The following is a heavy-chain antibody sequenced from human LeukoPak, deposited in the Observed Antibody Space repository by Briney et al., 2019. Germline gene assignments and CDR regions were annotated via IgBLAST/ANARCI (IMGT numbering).Heavy chain of an antibody. D-gene: IGHD2-2*01. V-gene: IGHV4-39*02. CDR2: IYYSGTT. CDR1: GVSFSGYY. CDR3: ARGSSPTYPLDY. J-gene: IGHJ4*02. Sequence: SSETLSLTCAAYGVSFSGYYWSWIRQPPGKGLEWIVSIYYSGTTYINPSLKSRVTMSLDTSNNHFSLRLSSVTAADTAVYYCARGSSPTYPLDYWGQGTLVTVSS.